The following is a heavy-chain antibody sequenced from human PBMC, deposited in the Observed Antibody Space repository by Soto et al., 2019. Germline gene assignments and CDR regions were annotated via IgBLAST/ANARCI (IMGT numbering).Heavy chain of an antibody. CDR3: AREAAAAGTVGDN. CDR1: GYAFTSYA. J-gene: IGHJ4*02. Sequence: QVQLVQSGAEVEKPGASVKVSCKASGYAFTSYALHWVRQAPGQRLEWMGWINTGNGKTKYSQKFQGRVTITRDRSASNAYMELSSLRSEDTDGYYCAREAAAAGTVGDNWGQGTLVTVSS. D-gene: IGHD6-13*01. CDR2: INTGNGKT. V-gene: IGHV1-3*04.